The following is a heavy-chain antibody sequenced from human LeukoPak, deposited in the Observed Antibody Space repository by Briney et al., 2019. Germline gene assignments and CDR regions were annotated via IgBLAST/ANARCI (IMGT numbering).Heavy chain of an antibody. CDR2: INQDGGVK. Sequence: GGSLRLSCATSGITLSTYWMSWVRQAPGKGLEWVANINQDGGVKYYVDSVKGRFTISRDNAKNSLYLHMNSLRAEDTAVYYCARARYCSSANCYCDYWGQGTEVTVSS. CDR1: GITLSTYW. J-gene: IGHJ4*02. CDR3: ARARYCSSANCYCDY. D-gene: IGHD2-2*01. V-gene: IGHV3-7*04.